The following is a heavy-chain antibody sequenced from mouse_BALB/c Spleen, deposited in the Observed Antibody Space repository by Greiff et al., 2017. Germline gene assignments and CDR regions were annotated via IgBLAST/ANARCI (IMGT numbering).Heavy chain of an antibody. J-gene: IGHJ2*01. CDR2: ISSGSSTI. D-gene: IGHD3-1*01. CDR3: ARSRYNFDY. V-gene: IGHV5-17*02. CDR1: GFTFSSFG. Sequence: EVKVVESGGGLVQPGGSRKLSCAASGFTFSSFGMHWVRQAPEKGLEWVAYISSGSSTIYYADTVKGRFTISRDNPKNTLFLQMTSLRSEDTAMYYCARSRYNFDYWGQGTTRTVSS.